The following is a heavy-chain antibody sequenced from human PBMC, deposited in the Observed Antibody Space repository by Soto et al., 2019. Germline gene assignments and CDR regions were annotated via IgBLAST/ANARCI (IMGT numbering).Heavy chain of an antibody. CDR3: ARVRVAKGDKYFDY. CDR1: GFTFSSYW. J-gene: IGHJ4*02. V-gene: IGHV3-74*01. D-gene: IGHD3-9*01. Sequence: GGSLRLSCAASGFTFSSYWMHWVRQAPGKGLVWVSRINSDGSSTSYADSVKGRFTISRDNAKNTLYLQMNSLRAEDTAVYYCARVRVAKGDKYFDYWGQGTLVTVSS. CDR2: INSDGSST.